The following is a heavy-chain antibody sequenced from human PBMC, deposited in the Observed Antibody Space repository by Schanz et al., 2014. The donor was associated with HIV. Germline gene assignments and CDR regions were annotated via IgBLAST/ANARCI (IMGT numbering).Heavy chain of an antibody. CDR2: ISSGGDYI. Sequence: EVQLVESGGGVVQPGRSLRLSCAASGFTFSSYSMNWVRQAPGKGLEWVSSISSGGDYIYHADSVRGRFTISRDNAKNSLYRQMDSLRGEDTAVYYCARGGKMVTFGGVVAPFDYWGQGSLVTVSP. CDR3: ARGGKMVTFGGVVAPFDY. V-gene: IGHV3-21*06. J-gene: IGHJ4*02. CDR1: GFTFSSYS. D-gene: IGHD3-16*02.